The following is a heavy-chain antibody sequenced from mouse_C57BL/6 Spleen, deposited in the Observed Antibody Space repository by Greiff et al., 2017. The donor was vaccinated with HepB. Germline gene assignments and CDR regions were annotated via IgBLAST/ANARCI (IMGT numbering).Heavy chain of an antibody. Sequence: VQLQQSGAELVKPGASVKISCKASGYAFTSYWMNWVKPRPGKGLEWIGQIYPGDGDTTYNGKFKGKATLTADKSSSTAYMQLSSLTSEDSAVYFCARSSNYYGFDYWGQGTTLTVSS. CDR1: GYAFTSYW. CDR2: IYPGDGDT. CDR3: ARSSNYYGFDY. J-gene: IGHJ2*01. D-gene: IGHD1-1*01. V-gene: IGHV1-80*01.